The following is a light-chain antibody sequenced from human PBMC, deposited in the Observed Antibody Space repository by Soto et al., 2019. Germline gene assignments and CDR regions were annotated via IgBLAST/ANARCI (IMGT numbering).Light chain of an antibody. CDR2: EVS. V-gene: IGLV2-14*01. Sequence: QSVLTQPASVSGSPGQSITISCTGTSSDVGGYNYVSWYQQHPGKAPKLMIYEVSDRPSGVSNRFSGSKSGNTASLTISGLQPEDEADYYCSSYTITTTYVFGTGTKGTVL. CDR3: SSYTITTTYV. CDR1: SSDVGGYNY. J-gene: IGLJ1*01.